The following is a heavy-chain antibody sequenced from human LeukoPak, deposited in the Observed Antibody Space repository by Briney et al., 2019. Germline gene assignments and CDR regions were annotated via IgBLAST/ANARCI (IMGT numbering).Heavy chain of an antibody. CDR3: AKAPVTSCRGAYCYPFDS. CDR1: GFTFTNYG. Sequence: GGSLRLSCAASGFTFTNYGTGWVRQGPGEGREWVSAISGSGGNTYYADSVKGRFTISRDNSKNTLYLQMNSLRAEDAAVYFCAKAPVTSCRGAYCYPFDSWGQGTLVTVSS. D-gene: IGHD2-21*01. V-gene: IGHV3-23*01. CDR2: ISGSGGNT. J-gene: IGHJ4*02.